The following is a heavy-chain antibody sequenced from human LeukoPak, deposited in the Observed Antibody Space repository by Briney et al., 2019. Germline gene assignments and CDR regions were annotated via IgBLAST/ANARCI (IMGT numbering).Heavy chain of an antibody. J-gene: IGHJ5*02. CDR1: GSSVSSNRYY. Sequence: SETLSLTCTVSGSSVSSNRYYWGWIRQPPGKGLESIGSIYYSGSTYYNPSLKSRVTISVDTSKNQFSLKLSSVTAADTVMYYCARHRYGSGSNNWFDPWGQGTLVTVSS. CDR2: IYYSGST. CDR3: ARHRYGSGSNNWFDP. V-gene: IGHV4-39*01. D-gene: IGHD3-10*01.